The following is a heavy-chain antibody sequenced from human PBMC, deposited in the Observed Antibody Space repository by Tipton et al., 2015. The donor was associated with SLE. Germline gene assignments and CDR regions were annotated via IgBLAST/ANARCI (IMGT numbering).Heavy chain of an antibody. Sequence: QVQLVQSGSELKKPGASVNVSCKASGYNFSDYSMNWVRQAPGQGLEWMGWINSKNGNTTFAQGFTGRFVFSFDTSVKTAYLEIRSLKAEDTAVYYCARDQWDFWSGYPTAYYNGMDVWGQGTTVTVSS. V-gene: IGHV7-4-1*02. CDR1: GYNFSDYS. D-gene: IGHD3-3*01. J-gene: IGHJ6*02. CDR3: ARDQWDFWSGYPTAYYNGMDV. CDR2: INSKNGNT.